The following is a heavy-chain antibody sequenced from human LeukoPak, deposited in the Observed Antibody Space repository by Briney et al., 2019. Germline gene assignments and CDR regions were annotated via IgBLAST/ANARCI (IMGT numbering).Heavy chain of an antibody. CDR2: ISCSGGST. CDR1: GFTFSSYA. D-gene: IGHD3-10*01. J-gene: IGHJ4*02. Sequence: GGSLRLSCATSGFTFSSYAMSWVRQAPGKGLEWVSAISCSGGSTYYADSVKGRFTISRDNSKNTLYLQMNSLRAEDTAVYYCAKRPSGSGSYSGYFDYWGQGTLVTVSS. V-gene: IGHV3-23*01. CDR3: AKRPSGSGSYSGYFDY.